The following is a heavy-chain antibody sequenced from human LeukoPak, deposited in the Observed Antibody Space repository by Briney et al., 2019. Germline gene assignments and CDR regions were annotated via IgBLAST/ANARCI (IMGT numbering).Heavy chain of an antibody. CDR2: IKSKTDGGTT. CDR1: GFTFSNAW. CDR3: TTVTVAVGRGWIDY. J-gene: IGHJ4*02. D-gene: IGHD6-19*01. V-gene: IGHV3-15*01. Sequence: GGSLRLSCAASGFTFSNAWMSWVRQAPGKGLEWVGRIKSKTDGGTTDYAAPVKGRFTISRDDSKNTLYLQMNSLKTEDTAVYYCTTVTVAVGRGWIDYWGQGALVTVSS.